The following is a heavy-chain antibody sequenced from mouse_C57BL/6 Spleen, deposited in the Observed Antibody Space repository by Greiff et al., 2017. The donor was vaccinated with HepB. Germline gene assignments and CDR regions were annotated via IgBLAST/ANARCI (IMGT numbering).Heavy chain of an antibody. D-gene: IGHD1-1*01. CDR3: ARKGNYGSRSAMDY. J-gene: IGHJ4*01. CDR2: IDPSDSYT. CDR1: GYTFTSYW. V-gene: IGHV1-69*01. Sequence: QVQLQQPGAELVMPGASVKLSCKASGYTFTSYWMHWVKQRPGQDLEWIGEIDPSDSYTNYNQKFKGKSTLTVDKSSSTAYMQLSSLTSEDSAVYYCARKGNYGSRSAMDYWGQGTSVTVSS.